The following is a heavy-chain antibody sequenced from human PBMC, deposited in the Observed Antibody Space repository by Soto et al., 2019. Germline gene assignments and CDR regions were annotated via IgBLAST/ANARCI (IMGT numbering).Heavy chain of an antibody. CDR2: ISCDGSNK. CDR3: AKDVSAEYFQH. CDR1: GFTFSSYG. V-gene: IGHV3-30*18. Sequence: QVQMVESGGGVVQPGRSLRLSCAASGFTFSSYGMHWVRQAPGKGLEWVAVISCDGSNKYYADSVKGRFTISRNNSNNTLYLQMNSLRAEDTAVYYGAKDVSAEYFQHWGQGTLVTVSS. D-gene: IGHD3-3*02. J-gene: IGHJ1*01.